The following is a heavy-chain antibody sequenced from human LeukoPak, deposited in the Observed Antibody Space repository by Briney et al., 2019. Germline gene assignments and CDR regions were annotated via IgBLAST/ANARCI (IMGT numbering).Heavy chain of an antibody. CDR2: VYNSGTT. J-gene: IGHJ2*01. Sequence: LETLPLTCTVSGGSISTYYWSWIRQPPGKGLEWIGYVYNSGTTNYKYKSSLKSRVTISVDTSKNQFSLRLSSVTAADTAVYYCARSDRDLWYFDLWGRGTLVTGSS. V-gene: IGHV4-59*01. CDR3: ARSDRDLWYFDL. CDR1: GGSISTYY.